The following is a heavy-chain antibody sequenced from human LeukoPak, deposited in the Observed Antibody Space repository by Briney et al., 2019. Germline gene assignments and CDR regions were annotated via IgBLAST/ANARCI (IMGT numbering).Heavy chain of an antibody. CDR2: INPNSGGT. V-gene: IGHV1-2*02. D-gene: IGHD6-13*01. CDR1: GYTFTGYY. Sequence: ASVKVSCKASGYTFTGYYMHWVRQAPGQGLEWMGWINPNSGGTNYAQKFQGRVTMTRDTSISTAYMELSRLRSDDTAVYYCARGHYSSSWYAPNNWFDPWGQGTLVTVSS. J-gene: IGHJ5*02. CDR3: ARGHYSSSWYAPNNWFDP.